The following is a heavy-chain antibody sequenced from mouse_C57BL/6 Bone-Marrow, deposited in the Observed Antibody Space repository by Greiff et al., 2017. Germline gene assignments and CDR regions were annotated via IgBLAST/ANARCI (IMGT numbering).Heavy chain of an antibody. Sequence: VKLQESGPELVKPGASVKISCKASGYTFTDYSINWVKQRPGQGLEWIGWIFPGSGSTYYNEKFKGKATLTVDKSSSTAYMLLSSLTSEDSAVYFCAREGLGGTWFAYWGQGTLVTVSA. J-gene: IGHJ3*01. CDR3: AREGLGGTWFAY. V-gene: IGHV1-75*01. CDR2: IFPGSGST. D-gene: IGHD4-1*01. CDR1: GYTFTDYS.